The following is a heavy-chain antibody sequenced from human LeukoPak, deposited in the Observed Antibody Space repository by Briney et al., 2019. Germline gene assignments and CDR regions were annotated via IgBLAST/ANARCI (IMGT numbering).Heavy chain of an antibody. D-gene: IGHD1-14*01. CDR3: ARGTGYGVFDY. Sequence: GSLRLSCAASGFTFSSYWMHWVRQAPGKGLVWVSRINSDGSSISYADSVKGRLTISRDNAKNTLYLQMNSLRAEDTAVYYCARGTGYGVFDYWGQGTLVTVSS. CDR1: GFTFSSYW. CDR2: INSDGSSI. J-gene: IGHJ4*02. V-gene: IGHV3-74*01.